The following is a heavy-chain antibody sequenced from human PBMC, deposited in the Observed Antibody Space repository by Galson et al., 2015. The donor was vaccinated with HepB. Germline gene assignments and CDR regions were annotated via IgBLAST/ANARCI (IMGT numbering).Heavy chain of an antibody. Sequence: SVKVSCKASGGTFSSYAISWVRQAPGQGLEWMGGIIPTFATANYAQKFQGRVTITADESTSTAYMELSSLRSEDTAVYYCARIDCSSTSCYDYYYYGMDVWGQGTTVTVSS. CDR2: IIPTFATA. CDR1: GGTFSSYA. J-gene: IGHJ6*02. V-gene: IGHV1-69*13. CDR3: ARIDCSSTSCYDYYYYGMDV. D-gene: IGHD2-2*01.